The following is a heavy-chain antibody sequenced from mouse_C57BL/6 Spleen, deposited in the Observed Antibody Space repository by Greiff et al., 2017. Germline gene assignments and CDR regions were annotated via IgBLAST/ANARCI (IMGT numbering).Heavy chain of an antibody. V-gene: IGHV1-75*01. J-gene: IGHJ1*03. Sequence: SGPELVKPGASVKISCKASGYTFTDYYINWVKQRPGQGLEWIGWIFPGSGSTYYNEKFKGKATLTVDKSSSTAYMLLSSLTSEDSAVYFCARIAPYYGSSPYWYFDVWGTGTTVTVSS. CDR3: ARIAPYYGSSPYWYFDV. D-gene: IGHD1-1*01. CDR2: IFPGSGST. CDR1: GYTFTDYY.